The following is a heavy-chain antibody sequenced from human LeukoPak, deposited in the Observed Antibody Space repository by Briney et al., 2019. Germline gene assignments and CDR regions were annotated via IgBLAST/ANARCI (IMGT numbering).Heavy chain of an antibody. D-gene: IGHD3-10*01. J-gene: IGHJ4*02. CDR2: IIPILGIA. CDR1: GGTFSSYA. CDR3: ASGSFGELLPEHHDY. Sequence: EASVKVSCKASGGTFSSYAISWVRQATGQGLEWMGRIIPILGIANYAQKFQGRVTITADKSTSTAYMELSSLRSEDTAVYYCASGSFGELLPEHHDYWGQGTLVTVSS. V-gene: IGHV1-69*04.